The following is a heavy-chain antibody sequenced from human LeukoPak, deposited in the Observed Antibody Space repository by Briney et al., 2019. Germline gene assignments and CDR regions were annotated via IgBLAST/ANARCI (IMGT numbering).Heavy chain of an antibody. CDR2: IYSGGST. J-gene: IGHJ4*02. CDR3: ARVRIAAAGKFYFDY. V-gene: IGHV3-66*01. D-gene: IGHD6-13*01. CDR1: GFTVSSNY. Sequence: GGSLRLSCAASGFTVSSNYMSWVRQAPGKGLEWVSVIYSGGSTYYADSVKGRFTISRDNSKNTLYLQMNSLRAKDTAVYYCARVRIAAAGKFYFDYWGQGTLVTVSS.